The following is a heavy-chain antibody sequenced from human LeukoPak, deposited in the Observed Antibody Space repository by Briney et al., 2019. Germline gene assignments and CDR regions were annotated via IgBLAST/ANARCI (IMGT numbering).Heavy chain of an antibody. CDR2: ISSSSSYT. CDR1: GFTFSDYY. J-gene: IGHJ3*01. Sequence: GGSLRLSCAASGFTFSDYYMSWIRQAPGKGLEWVSYISSSSSYTNYADSVKGRFTISRDNSKNTLYLQMNSLRTEDTAVYYCAKDRRTLDAFDVWGQGTMVTVSS. CDR3: AKDRRTLDAFDV. V-gene: IGHV3-11*05. D-gene: IGHD2-2*01.